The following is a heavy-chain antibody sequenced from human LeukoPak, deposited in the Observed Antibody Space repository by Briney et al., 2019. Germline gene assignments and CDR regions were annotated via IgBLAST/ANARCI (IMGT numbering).Heavy chain of an antibody. CDR3: ARRLDRGVTPFDY. CDR2: IYTSGSA. CDR1: GGSISSGSYY. V-gene: IGHV4-61*02. D-gene: IGHD3-10*01. J-gene: IGHJ4*02. Sequence: SQTLSLTCTVSGGSISSGSYYWSWLRQPAGKGLEWIGRIYTSGSANYNPSLKSRVTMSLDTSTNQFSLKLSSVTAADTAVYYCARRLDRGVTPFDYWGQGTLVTVSS.